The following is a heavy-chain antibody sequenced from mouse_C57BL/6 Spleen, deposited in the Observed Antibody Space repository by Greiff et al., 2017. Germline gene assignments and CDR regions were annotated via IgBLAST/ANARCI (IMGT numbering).Heavy chain of an antibody. CDR3: ARSDYYYGFAY. CDR2: INPSSGYT. V-gene: IGHV1-4*01. CDR1: GYTFTSYT. J-gene: IGHJ3*01. D-gene: IGHD2-4*01. Sequence: VQLQQSGAELARPGASVKMSCKASGYTFTSYTMHWVKQRPGQGLEWIGYINPSSGYTKYNQKFKDKATLTADKSSSTAYMQLSSLTSEGSAVYYCARSDYYYGFAYWGQGTLVTVSA.